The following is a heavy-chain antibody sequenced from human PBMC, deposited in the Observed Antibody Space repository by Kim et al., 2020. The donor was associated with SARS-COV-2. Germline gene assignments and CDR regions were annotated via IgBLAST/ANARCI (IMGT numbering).Heavy chain of an antibody. D-gene: IGHD6-19*01. CDR3: ATDVAVAGTPNNYYYYYGMDV. J-gene: IGHJ6*02. Sequence: ASVKVSCKVSGYTLTELSMHWVRQAPGKGLEWMGGFDPEDGETIYAQKFQGRVTMTEDTSTDTAYMELSSLRSEDTAVYYCATDVAVAGTPNNYYYYYGMDVWGQGTTVTVSS. CDR1: GYTLTELS. CDR2: FDPEDGET. V-gene: IGHV1-24*01.